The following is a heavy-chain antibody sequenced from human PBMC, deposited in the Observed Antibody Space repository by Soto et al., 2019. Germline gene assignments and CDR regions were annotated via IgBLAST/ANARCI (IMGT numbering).Heavy chain of an antibody. CDR2: MNPNSGNT. CDR3: ATRYSSGGAFDI. D-gene: IGHD6-19*01. CDR1: GYTFTSYD. J-gene: IGHJ3*02. V-gene: IGHV1-8*01. Sequence: ASVKVSCKASGYTFTSYDINWVRQATGQRLEWMGWMNPNSGNTGYAQKFQGRVTMTRNTSISTAYMELSSLRSEDTAVYYCATRYSSGGAFDIWGQGTMVTVSS.